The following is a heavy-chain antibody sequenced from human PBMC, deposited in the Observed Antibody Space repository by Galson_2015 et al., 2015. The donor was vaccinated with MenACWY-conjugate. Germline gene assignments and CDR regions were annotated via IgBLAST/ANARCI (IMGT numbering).Heavy chain of an antibody. CDR1: GFTLSSYR. Sequence: SLRLSCAASGFTLSSYRMNWIRQAPGKGLEWVAYISITSSTIYYADSVKGRFTISRDNAKNSLYLQMNSLRAEDTAVYYCARGYMGYWGQGTLVPVSS. V-gene: IGHV3-48*01. D-gene: IGHD1-1*01. CDR2: ISITSSTI. CDR3: ARGYMGY. J-gene: IGHJ4*02.